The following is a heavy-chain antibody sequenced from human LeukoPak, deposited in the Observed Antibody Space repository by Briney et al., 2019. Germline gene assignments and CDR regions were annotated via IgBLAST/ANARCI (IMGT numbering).Heavy chain of an antibody. Sequence: SETLSLTCSVSGGSISSYYWTWIRQPPGKGLEWIGYIHYSGNTNYNPSLKSRVTISVDTSKNQFSLKLSSVTAAGTAVYYCARDWGRGYQRSFDYWGQGTLVTVSS. V-gene: IGHV4-59*01. CDR3: ARDWGRGYQRSFDY. CDR2: IHYSGNT. CDR1: GGSISSYY. D-gene: IGHD3-22*01. J-gene: IGHJ4*02.